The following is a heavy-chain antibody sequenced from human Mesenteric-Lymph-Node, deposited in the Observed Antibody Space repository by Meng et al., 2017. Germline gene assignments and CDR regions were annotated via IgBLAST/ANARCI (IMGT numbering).Heavy chain of an antibody. V-gene: IGHV4-34*01. J-gene: IGHJ4*02. Sequence: SETLSLTCAVYGGSFSGYYWSWIRQPPGKGLEWIGEINHSGSTNYNPSLKSRVTISVDTSKNQFSLKPSSVTAADTAVYYFARRSRITMFRGAQYYFDYWGQGTLVTVSS. D-gene: IGHD3-10*01. CDR3: ARRSRITMFRGAQYYFDY. CDR1: GGSFSGYY. CDR2: INHSGST.